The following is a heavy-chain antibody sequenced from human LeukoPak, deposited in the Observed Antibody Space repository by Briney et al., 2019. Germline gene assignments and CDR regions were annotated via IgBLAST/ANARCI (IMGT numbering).Heavy chain of an antibody. D-gene: IGHD3-3*01. CDR2: ISSSGSTT. CDR3: AKMDDFWSGQDY. Sequence: GGSLRLSCAASGFTFSSYEMNWVRQAPGKGLEWVSYISSSGSTTYYADSVKGRFTISRDNSKNTLYLQMNSLRAEDTAVYYCAKMDDFWSGQDYWGQGTLVTVSS. J-gene: IGHJ4*02. V-gene: IGHV3-48*03. CDR1: GFTFSSYE.